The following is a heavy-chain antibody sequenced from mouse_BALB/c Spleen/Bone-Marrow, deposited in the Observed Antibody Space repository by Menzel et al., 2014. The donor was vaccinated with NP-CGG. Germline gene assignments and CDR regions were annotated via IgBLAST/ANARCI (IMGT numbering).Heavy chain of an antibody. D-gene: IGHD2-5*01. CDR2: INPDSSTI. J-gene: IGHJ4*01. CDR1: GFDFSRYW. Sequence: EVKLVESGGGLVQPGGSLKLSCAASGFDFSRYWMSWVRQAPGKGLEWIGYINPDSSTINYTPSLKNKYIYSIDNAKNTLCLQISKVRTEDTDLYYCERPRSNCAMDYWGQGTTVTVSS. V-gene: IGHV4-1*02. CDR3: ERPRSNCAMDY.